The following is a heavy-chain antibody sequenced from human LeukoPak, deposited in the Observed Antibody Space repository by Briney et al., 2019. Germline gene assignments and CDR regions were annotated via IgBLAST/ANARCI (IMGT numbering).Heavy chain of an antibody. CDR1: GGSISTYY. V-gene: IGHV4-59*08. CDR2: IHYSGST. D-gene: IGHD3-9*01. CDR3: ARGSDWLLAFDI. Sequence: SETLSLTCTVSGGSISTYYWSWIRQPPGKGLEWIGYIHYSGSTNYNPSLKSRVTISVDTSKNQFSLKLRSVTAADTAVYYCARGSDWLLAFDIWGQGTMVTVSS. J-gene: IGHJ3*02.